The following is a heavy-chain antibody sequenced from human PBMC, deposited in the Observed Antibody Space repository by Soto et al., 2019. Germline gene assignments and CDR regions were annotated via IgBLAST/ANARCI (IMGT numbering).Heavy chain of an antibody. D-gene: IGHD3-22*01. CDR1: CGSISSSNW. Sequence: SETLSLTCAVSCGSISSSNWWSWVRQPPGKGLEWIGEIYHSGSTNYNPSLKSRVTISVDKSKNQFSLKLSSVTAADTAVYYCARTIFTDYDSSGYYPSLDYWGQGTLVTVSS. V-gene: IGHV4-4*02. CDR2: IYHSGST. J-gene: IGHJ4*02. CDR3: ARTIFTDYDSSGYYPSLDY.